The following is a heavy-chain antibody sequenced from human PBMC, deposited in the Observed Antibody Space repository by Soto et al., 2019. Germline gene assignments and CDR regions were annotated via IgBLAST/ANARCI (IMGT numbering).Heavy chain of an antibody. CDR2: INAGNGNT. CDR3: AREQTVFGVVIGVFGY. CDR1: GYTFISYA. Sequence: QVQLVQSGAEVKKPWASLKISCKASGYTFISYAMHWVRQAPGQRPEWMGWINAGNGNTKYSQKFQGRVTITRDTSASTAYMELSSLRSEDTAVYYCAREQTVFGVVIGVFGYWGQGTLVTVSS. V-gene: IGHV1-3*01. D-gene: IGHD3-3*01. J-gene: IGHJ4*02.